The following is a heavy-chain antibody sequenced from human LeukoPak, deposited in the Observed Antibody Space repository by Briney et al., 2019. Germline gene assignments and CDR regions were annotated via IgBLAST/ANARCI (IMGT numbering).Heavy chain of an antibody. J-gene: IGHJ6*02. CDR1: GFSVSSNY. Sequence: GGSLRLSCAASGFSVSSNYMSWVRQAPGKGLEWVSVIYSGGSTNFADSVKGRFTISRDNSKNTLYLQMNSLRAEDTAVYYCAKKYRTSRANTAHHMDVWGQGTTVTVSS. D-gene: IGHD2/OR15-2a*01. V-gene: IGHV3-66*01. CDR2: IYSGGST. CDR3: AKKYRTSRANTAHHMDV.